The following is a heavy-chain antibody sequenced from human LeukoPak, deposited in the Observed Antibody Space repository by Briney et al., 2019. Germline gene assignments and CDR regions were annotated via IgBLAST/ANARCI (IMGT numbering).Heavy chain of an antibody. CDR1: EFIFSSHW. CDR2: INPDGSMT. Sequence: GGSLRLSCAASEFIFSSHWMSWVRQAPGKGLEWVASINPDGSMTKYVDSVRGRFTISRDNTKNSLYLQMNSLRVEGMALYFCARLKDTATRYDYWGQGTLVTVSS. J-gene: IGHJ4*02. CDR3: ARLKDTATRYDY. V-gene: IGHV3-7*01. D-gene: IGHD2-15*01.